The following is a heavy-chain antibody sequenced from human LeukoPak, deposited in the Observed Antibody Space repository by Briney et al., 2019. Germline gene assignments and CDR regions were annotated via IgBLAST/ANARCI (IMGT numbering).Heavy chain of an antibody. V-gene: IGHV3-23*01. CDR3: AKDYGPLSSY. CDR1: AFTFSSYS. D-gene: IGHD4-17*01. J-gene: IGHJ4*02. CDR2: ISGSGGST. Sequence: GGSLRLSCAASAFTFSSYSMNWVRQAPGKGLEWVSAISGSGGSTYYADSVKGRFTISRDNSKNTLYLQMNSLRAEDTALYYCAKDYGPLSSYWGQGTLVTVSS.